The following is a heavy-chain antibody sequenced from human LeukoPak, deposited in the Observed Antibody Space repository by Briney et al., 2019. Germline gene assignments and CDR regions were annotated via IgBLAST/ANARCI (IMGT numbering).Heavy chain of an antibody. V-gene: IGHV4-38-2*02. Sequence: PSETLSPTCIVSNYSITSDYYWGWIRQPPGKGLEYIGNIHQSGSTFYRLSLKSRVTISVDTSKNQFSLKLSSVTAADTAVYYCARSKGAIVAGVYYFDYWGQGTLVTVSS. CDR2: IHQSGST. D-gene: IGHD3-22*01. CDR1: NYSITSDYY. CDR3: ARSKGAIVAGVYYFDY. J-gene: IGHJ4*02.